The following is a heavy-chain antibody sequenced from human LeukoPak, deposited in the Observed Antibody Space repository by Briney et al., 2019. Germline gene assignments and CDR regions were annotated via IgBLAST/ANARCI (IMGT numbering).Heavy chain of an antibody. J-gene: IGHJ4*02. D-gene: IGHD5-24*01. CDR3: ARLRDGYKSPRGFDY. V-gene: IGHV5-51*01. Sequence: GEALKISFKGSGYSFTSYWIGWVRQMPGKGVEWMGIIYPGDSDTRYSPSFQGQVTISADKSISTAYLQWSSLKASDTAMYYCARLRDGYKSPRGFDYWGQGTLVTVSS. CDR2: IYPGDSDT. CDR1: GYSFTSYW.